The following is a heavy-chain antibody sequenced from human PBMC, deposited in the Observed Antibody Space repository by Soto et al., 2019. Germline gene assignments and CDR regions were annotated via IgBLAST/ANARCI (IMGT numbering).Heavy chain of an antibody. CDR1: GGSISSGGYS. CDR3: ASGYDFWSGYYTSYYYGMDV. V-gene: IGHV4-30-2*01. J-gene: IGHJ6*02. Sequence: QLQLQESGSGLVKPSQTLSLTCAVSGGSISSGGYSWSWIGQPPGKGLEWIGYIYHSGSTYYNPSLKSRVTISVDRSKNQFSLKLSSVTAADTAVYYCASGYDFWSGYYTSYYYGMDVWGQGTTVTVSS. CDR2: IYHSGST. D-gene: IGHD3-3*01.